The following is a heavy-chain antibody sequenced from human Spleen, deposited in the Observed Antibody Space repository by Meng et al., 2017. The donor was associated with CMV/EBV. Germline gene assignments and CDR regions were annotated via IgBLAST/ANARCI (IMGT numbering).Heavy chain of an antibody. CDR2: IKEDGGEK. CDR1: GFTFSAYS. CDR3: ASRTRVNRIWQDYYGMDV. J-gene: IGHJ6*02. D-gene: IGHD2-15*01. V-gene: IGHV3-7*03. Sequence: GGSLRLSCAASGFTFSAYSINWVRQAPGKGLEWVANIKEDGGEKHYVDSVKGRFTISRDNAKNSLSLQMNSLRAEDTAVYYCASRTRVNRIWQDYYGMDVWGQGTTVTVSS.